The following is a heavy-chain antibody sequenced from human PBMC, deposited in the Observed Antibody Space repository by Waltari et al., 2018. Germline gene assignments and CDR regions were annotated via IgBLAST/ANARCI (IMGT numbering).Heavy chain of an antibody. Sequence: EVQLVESGGGLVQPGGSLRLYCAASGFTFSSYEMNWVRQAPGKGLEWVSYISSSGSTIYYADSVKGRFTISRDNAKNSLYLQMNSLRAEDTAVYYCARGGDYGDYETDYWGQGTLVTVSS. J-gene: IGHJ4*02. V-gene: IGHV3-48*03. D-gene: IGHD4-17*01. CDR1: GFTFSSYE. CDR3: ARGGDYGDYETDY. CDR2: ISSSGSTI.